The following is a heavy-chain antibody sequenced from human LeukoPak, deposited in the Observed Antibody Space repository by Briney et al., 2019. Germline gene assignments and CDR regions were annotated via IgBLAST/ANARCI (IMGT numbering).Heavy chain of an antibody. CDR2: IIPIFGTA. CDR1: GGTFSSYA. V-gene: IGHV1-69*01. D-gene: IGHD2-2*01. CDR3: ARSRRPQTYIVVVPSELDY. J-gene: IGHJ4*02. Sequence: ASVKVSCKASGGTFSSYAISWVRQAPGQGLEWMGGIIPIFGTANYAQKFQGRVTITADESTSTAYMELSSLRSEDTAVYYCARSRRPQTYIVVVPSELDYWGQGTLVTVSS.